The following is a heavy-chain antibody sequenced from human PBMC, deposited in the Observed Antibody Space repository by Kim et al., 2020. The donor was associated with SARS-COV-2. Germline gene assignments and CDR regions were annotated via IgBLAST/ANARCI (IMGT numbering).Heavy chain of an antibody. D-gene: IGHD2-15*01. CDR3: ARVEAGYCSGGSCWPGVQGGFDP. Sequence: SETLSLTCAVYGGSFSGYYWSWIRQPPGKGLEWIGEINHSGSTNYNPSLKSRVTISVDTSKNQFSLKLSSVTAADTAVYYCARVEAGYCSGGSCWPGVQGGFDPWGQGTLVTVSS. J-gene: IGHJ5*02. CDR1: GGSFSGYY. V-gene: IGHV4-34*01. CDR2: INHSGST.